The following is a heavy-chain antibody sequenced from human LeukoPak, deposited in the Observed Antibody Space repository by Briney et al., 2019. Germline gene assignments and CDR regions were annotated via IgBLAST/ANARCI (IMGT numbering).Heavy chain of an antibody. CDR2: INSDGSST. V-gene: IGHV3-74*01. Sequence: GGSLRLSCAASGFTFSSYWMHWVRQAPGKGLVWVSRINSDGSSTSYADSVKGRFTISRDNSKNTLYLQMNSLRAEDTATYYCAKAFDDYFFDYWGQGTLVTVSS. CDR3: AKAFDDYFFDY. CDR1: GFTFSSYW. D-gene: IGHD2-21*02. J-gene: IGHJ4*02.